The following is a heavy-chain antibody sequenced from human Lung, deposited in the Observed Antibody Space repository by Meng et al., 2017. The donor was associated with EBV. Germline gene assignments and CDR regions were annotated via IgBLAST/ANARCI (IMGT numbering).Heavy chain of an antibody. CDR3: ARGNYGDFLGSFDY. V-gene: IGHV1-3*01. Sequence: QGQLVQSGAEVKKPGAPVKVSCKASGYTFTHYPIHWVRQAPGQRLEWMGWINAGNGNTRYSQKFQGRVTITRDTSATTAYMELGSLRSDDTAVYYCARGNYGDFLGSFDYWGQGTLVTVSS. J-gene: IGHJ4*02. D-gene: IGHD4-17*01. CDR2: INAGNGNT. CDR1: GYTFTHYP.